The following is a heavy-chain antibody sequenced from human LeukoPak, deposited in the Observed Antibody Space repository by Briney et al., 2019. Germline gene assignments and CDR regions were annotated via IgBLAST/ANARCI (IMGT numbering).Heavy chain of an antibody. D-gene: IGHD3-3*01. V-gene: IGHV3-30*18. CDR2: ISYDGSNK. J-gene: IGHJ4*02. CDR1: GFTFSSYG. Sequence: GGSLRLSCAASGFTFSSYGMHWVRQAPGKGLEWVAVISYDGSNKYYADSVKGRFTISRDNSKNTLYLQMNSLRAEDTAVYYCAKDREECLDYWGQGTLVTVSS. CDR3: AKDREECLDY.